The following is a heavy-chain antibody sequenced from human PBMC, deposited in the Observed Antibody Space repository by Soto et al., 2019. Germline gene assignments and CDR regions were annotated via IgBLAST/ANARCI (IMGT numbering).Heavy chain of an antibody. J-gene: IGHJ4*02. Sequence: SGPTLVNPTQTLTLTCTFSGFSLKNSGLGVGWIRQPPGKALEWLARIDWDDDKFYNPSLKTRLTISKASSKNQVVLTMTNMDPVDTATYYCARMFHCSGGTCPFDYWGQGALVTVSS. CDR1: GFSLKNSGLG. V-gene: IGHV2-70*04. CDR2: IDWDDDK. CDR3: ARMFHCSGGTCPFDY. D-gene: IGHD2-15*01.